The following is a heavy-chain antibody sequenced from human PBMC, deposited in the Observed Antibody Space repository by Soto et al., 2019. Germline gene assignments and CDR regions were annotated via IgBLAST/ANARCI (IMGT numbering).Heavy chain of an antibody. D-gene: IGHD3-16*02. CDR2: IYYSGST. Sequence: SETLSLTCTVSGGSISSYYWSWIRQPPGKGLEWIGYIYYSGSTNYNPSLKSRVTISVDTSKNQFSLKLSSVTAADTAVYYCARSQSIQRVITFGGVIASAGFDHWGQGTLVTVSS. V-gene: IGHV4-59*01. CDR3: ARSQSIQRVITFGGVIASAGFDH. J-gene: IGHJ5*02. CDR1: GGSISSYY.